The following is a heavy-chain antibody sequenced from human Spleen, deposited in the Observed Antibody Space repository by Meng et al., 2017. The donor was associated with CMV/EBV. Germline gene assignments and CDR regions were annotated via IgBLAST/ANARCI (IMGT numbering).Heavy chain of an antibody. CDR2: IHYSGNT. CDR3: ARVKYGSPNWIDP. D-gene: IGHD3-10*01. Sequence: VSGVSISSDTYYWGWIRQPPGKRLDCIGFIHYSGNTYYNPSLKSRVTLSVDRSKNQFSLKLKSVTAADTAMYYCARVKYGSPNWIDPWGQGTLVTVSS. V-gene: IGHV4-39*07. J-gene: IGHJ5*02. CDR1: GVSISSDTYY.